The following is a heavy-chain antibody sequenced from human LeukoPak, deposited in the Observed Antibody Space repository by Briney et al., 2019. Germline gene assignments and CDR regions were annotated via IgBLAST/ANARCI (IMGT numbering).Heavy chain of an antibody. CDR2: IYSGGST. D-gene: IGHD3-3*01. Sequence: PGGSLRLSCAASGFTVSSNYMSWVRQAPGKGLEWVSVIYSGGSTYYADSVKGRFTISRDNSKNTLYLQMNSLRAEDTAVYYCARLTRGFGVVSGVFDYWGQGTLVTVSS. J-gene: IGHJ4*02. V-gene: IGHV3-53*01. CDR1: GFTVSSNY. CDR3: ARLTRGFGVVSGVFDY.